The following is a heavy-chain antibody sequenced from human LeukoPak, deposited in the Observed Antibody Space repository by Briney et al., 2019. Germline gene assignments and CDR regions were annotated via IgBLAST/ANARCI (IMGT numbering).Heavy chain of an antibody. Sequence: PGGSLRLSCAASGFTFSASGMHWVRQASGKGLESVGHIRSKTNNYATEYAASVKGRFTISRDDSKNTAYLQMNSLKTEDTAIYYCTGSITGTTAYWGQGTLVTVSS. CDR1: GFTFSASG. J-gene: IGHJ4*02. CDR2: IRSKTNNYAT. V-gene: IGHV3-73*01. CDR3: TGSITGTTAY. D-gene: IGHD1-7*01.